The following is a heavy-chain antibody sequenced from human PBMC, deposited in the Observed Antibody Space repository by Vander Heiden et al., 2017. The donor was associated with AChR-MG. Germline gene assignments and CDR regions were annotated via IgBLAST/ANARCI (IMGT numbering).Heavy chain of an antibody. CDR3: ARGGSVTTAFKGYFDL. D-gene: IGHD4-17*01. V-gene: IGHV1-69*06. CDR2: IPPNFDTA. J-gene: IGHJ2*01. CDR1: GGTFSNYA. Sequence: QVQPVQSGAEVKKPESSVKVSCEASGGTFSNYALAWVRLDPAPGLEVMGGIPPNFDTANDAQKFQGRVTITANKSTGTTYMELSRLRSEDTAVYYCARGGSVTTAFKGYFDLWGRGTLVTVSS.